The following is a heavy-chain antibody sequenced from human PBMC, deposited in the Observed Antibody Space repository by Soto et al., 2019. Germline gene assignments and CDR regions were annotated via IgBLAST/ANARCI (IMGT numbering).Heavy chain of an antibody. CDR3: AKDSGYDYGDYGYFDY. Sequence: SLRLSCAASGFTFDDYAMHWVRQAPGKGLEWVSGITWNSGSIDYADSVKGRFTISRDNAKNSLYLQMNSLRAEDTALYYCAKDSGYDYGDYGYFDYWGLGTLVTVSS. CDR2: ITWNSGSI. J-gene: IGHJ4*02. V-gene: IGHV3-9*01. CDR1: GFTFDDYA. D-gene: IGHD4-17*01.